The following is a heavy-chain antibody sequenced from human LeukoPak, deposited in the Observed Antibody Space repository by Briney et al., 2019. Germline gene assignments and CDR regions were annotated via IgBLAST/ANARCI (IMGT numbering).Heavy chain of an antibody. CDR2: IIPILGIA. CDR1: GGTFSSYA. Sequence: SVKVSCKASGGTFSSYAISWVRQAPGQGLEWMGRIIPILGIANYAQKFQGRVTITADKSTSTAYMELSSLRSEDTAVYYCASRHYYGSGSYPFDYWGQGTLVTVSS. J-gene: IGHJ4*02. D-gene: IGHD3-10*01. V-gene: IGHV1-69*04. CDR3: ASRHYYGSGSYPFDY.